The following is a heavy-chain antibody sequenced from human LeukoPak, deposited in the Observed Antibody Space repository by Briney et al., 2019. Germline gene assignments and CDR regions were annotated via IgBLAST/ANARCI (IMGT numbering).Heavy chain of an antibody. J-gene: IGHJ4*02. V-gene: IGHV4-4*09. CDR3: ARLTRLSTSPDRYCLDY. CDR2: IYTSGGT. CDR1: GDSISSYY. D-gene: IGHD6-6*01. Sequence: SETLSLTCTVSGDSISSYYWSWIRQPPGKGLEWIGYIYTSGGTNYIPSLKGRVTISIDTSKNQFSLKLSSVTAADSAVYYCARLTRLSTSPDRYCLDYWGQGTLVTVSS.